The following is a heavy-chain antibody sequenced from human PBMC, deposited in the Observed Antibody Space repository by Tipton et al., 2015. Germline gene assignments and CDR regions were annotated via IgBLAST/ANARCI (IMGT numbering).Heavy chain of an antibody. CDR1: GGSFSDFY. V-gene: IGHV3-7*05. CDR2: IKQDGSDK. D-gene: IGHD3-10*01. J-gene: IGHJ5*02. Sequence: GLVKPSETLSLTCGVYGGSFSDFYWNWVRQAPGKGLECVASIKQDGSDKYYVDSVKGRFTISRDNAKSSLYLQMNSLRAEDTAVYYCARDTREYYYASGSYLPWGQGTLVTVSS. CDR3: ARDTREYYYASGSYLP.